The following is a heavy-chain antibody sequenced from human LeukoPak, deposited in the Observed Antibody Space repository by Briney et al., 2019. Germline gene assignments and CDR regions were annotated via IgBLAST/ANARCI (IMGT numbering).Heavy chain of an antibody. CDR1: GGSISSGGYS. J-gene: IGHJ4*02. CDR2: IYHSGST. D-gene: IGHD2-2*01. CDR3: ARAYCSSTSCCHFDY. Sequence: SQTLPLTCAASGGSISSGGYSWSWIRQPPGKGLEWIGYIYHSGSTYYNPSLKSRVTISVDRSKNQFSLKLSSVTAADTAVYYCARAYCSSTSCCHFDYWGQGTLVTVSS. V-gene: IGHV4-30-2*01.